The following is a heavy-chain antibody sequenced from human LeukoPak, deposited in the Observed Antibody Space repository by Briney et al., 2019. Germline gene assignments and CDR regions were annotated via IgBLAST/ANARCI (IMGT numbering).Heavy chain of an antibody. Sequence: GGSLRLSCAASGFTFSSYEMHWVRQAPGKGLEWVAVIWYDGSNKYYADSVKGRFTISRDNSKNTLYLQMNSLRAEDTAVYYCARAGSECSSTSCYDYFDYWGQGTLVTVSS. D-gene: IGHD2-2*01. CDR1: GFTFSSYE. CDR2: IWYDGSNK. J-gene: IGHJ4*02. CDR3: ARAGSECSSTSCYDYFDY. V-gene: IGHV3-33*08.